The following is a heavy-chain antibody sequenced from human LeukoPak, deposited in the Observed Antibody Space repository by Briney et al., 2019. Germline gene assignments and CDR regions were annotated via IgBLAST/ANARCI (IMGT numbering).Heavy chain of an antibody. Sequence: SETLSLTCTVSGGSISSGDYYWSWIRQPPGKGLEWIGYIYYSGSTNYNPSLKSRVTISVDTSKNQFSLKLSSVTAADTAVYYCARDSYRIAAFDYWGQGTLITVSS. CDR1: GGSISSGDYY. D-gene: IGHD6-6*01. V-gene: IGHV4-61*08. CDR3: ARDSYRIAAFDY. CDR2: IYYSGST. J-gene: IGHJ4*02.